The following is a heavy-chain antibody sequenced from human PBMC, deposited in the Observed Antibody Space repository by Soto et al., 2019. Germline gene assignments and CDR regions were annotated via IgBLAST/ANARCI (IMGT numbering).Heavy chain of an antibody. CDR2: ISYDGSNK. Sequence: QVQLVESGGGVVQPGRSLRLSCAASGFTFSSYAMHWVRQAPGKGLEWVAVISYDGSNKYYADSVKGRFTISRDNSKNTLYLQMNSLRDEDTAVYYCARTGHDSSGYLGYWGQGTLVTVSS. J-gene: IGHJ4*02. CDR3: ARTGHDSSGYLGY. D-gene: IGHD3-22*01. CDR1: GFTFSSYA. V-gene: IGHV3-30-3*01.